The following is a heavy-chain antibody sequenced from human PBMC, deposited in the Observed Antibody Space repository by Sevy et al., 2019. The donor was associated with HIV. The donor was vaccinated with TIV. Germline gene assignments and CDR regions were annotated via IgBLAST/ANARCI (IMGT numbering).Heavy chain of an antibody. CDR2: ISFDGSTT. D-gene: IGHD1-26*01. J-gene: IGHJ4*01. Sequence: GGSLRLSCAASGFSFRNYWMHWVRQAPGKGLVWVSRISFDGSTTTYADSVKGRFTISRDNAKNTLYLQMNSLRAEDTAVYYCAREVGRGHDYWGHGTLVTVSS. V-gene: IGHV3-74*01. CDR3: AREVGRGHDY. CDR1: GFSFRNYW.